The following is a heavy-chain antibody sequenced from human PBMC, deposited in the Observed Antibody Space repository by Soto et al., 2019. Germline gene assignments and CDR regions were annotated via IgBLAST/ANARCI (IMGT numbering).Heavy chain of an antibody. D-gene: IGHD3-9*01. V-gene: IGHV1-69*01. Sequence: QVQLVQSGAEVKKPGSSVKVSCKASGGTFSSYAISWVRQAPGQGLEWMGGIIPIFGTANYAQKFQGRVTITADESTSTAHMERRSLGSADTAVYYCAREGTIGGLRSPKRDWGQGTMVTVSS. CDR3: AREGTIGGLRSPKRD. CDR2: IIPIFGTA. CDR1: GGTFSSYA. J-gene: IGHJ3*01.